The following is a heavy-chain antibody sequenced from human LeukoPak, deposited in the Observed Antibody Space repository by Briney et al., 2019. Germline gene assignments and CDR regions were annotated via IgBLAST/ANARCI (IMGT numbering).Heavy chain of an antibody. CDR2: IKQEGSEK. CDR1: GFTFSSYW. J-gene: IGHJ4*02. CDR3: ARDDTVTTRVGFID. V-gene: IGHV3-7*01. D-gene: IGHD4-17*01. Sequence: PGGSLRLSCAASGFTFSSYWMSWVRQAPGKGLEWVANIKQEGSEKYYVDSVKGRFTISRDNAKNSLYLQMNSLRAEDTAVYYCARDDTVTTRVGFIDWGQGTLVTVSS.